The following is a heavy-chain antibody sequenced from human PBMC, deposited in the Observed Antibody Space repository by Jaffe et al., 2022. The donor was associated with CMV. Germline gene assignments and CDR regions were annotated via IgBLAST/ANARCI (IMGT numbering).Heavy chain of an antibody. CDR2: IDWDDDK. D-gene: IGHD3-9*01. V-gene: IGHV2-70*15. CDR3: ARMHPTGDYYYYYMDV. J-gene: IGHJ6*03. CDR1: GFSLSTSGMC. Sequence: QVTLRESGPALVKPTQTLTLTCTFSGFSLSTSGMCVSWIRQPPGKALEWLARIDWDDDKYYSTSLKTRLTISKDTSKNQVVLTMTNMDPVDTATYYCARMHPTGDYYYYYMDVWGKGTTVTVSS.